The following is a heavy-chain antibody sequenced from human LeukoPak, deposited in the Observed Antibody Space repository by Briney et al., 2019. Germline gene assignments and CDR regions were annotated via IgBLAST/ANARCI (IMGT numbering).Heavy chain of an antibody. V-gene: IGHV4-39*01. D-gene: IGHD3-9*01. CDR1: GGSISSSSYY. Sequence: SETLSLTCTVSGGSISSSSYYWGWIRQPPGKGLEWIGSIYYSGSTYYNPSLKSRVTISVDASKNQFSLKLSSVTAADTAVYYCARHGGDILTPNNVDYWGQGTLVTVSS. CDR3: ARHGGDILTPNNVDY. CDR2: IYYSGST. J-gene: IGHJ4*02.